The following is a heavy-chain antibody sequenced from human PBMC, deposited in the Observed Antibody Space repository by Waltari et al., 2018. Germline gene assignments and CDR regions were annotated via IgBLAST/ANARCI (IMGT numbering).Heavy chain of an antibody. CDR1: GYTFTGYY. J-gene: IGHJ3*02. Sequence: QVQLVQSGAEVKKPGASVKVSCKASGYTFTGYYMHWVRQAPGQGLEWMGWINPNSGGTNYAQKFQGRVTMTRDTSISTAYMELSRLRSDDTAVYYCARDQGNRQGVVVTAILLRYAFDIWGQGTMVTVSS. CDR2: INPNSGGT. D-gene: IGHD2-21*02. CDR3: ARDQGNRQGVVVTAILLRYAFDI. V-gene: IGHV1-2*02.